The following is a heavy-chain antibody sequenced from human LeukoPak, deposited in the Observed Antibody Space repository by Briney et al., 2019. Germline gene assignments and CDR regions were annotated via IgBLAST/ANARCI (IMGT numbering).Heavy chain of an antibody. D-gene: IGHD3-9*01. CDR2: IKSKTDGGTT. Sequence: PGGSLRLSCAASGFTFSNAWMSWVRQAPGKGLEWVGRIKSKTDGGTTDYAAPVKGRFTISRDDSKNTLYLQMNSLKTEDTAVYYCTTRVRYYDILTGQVALDYWGQGTLVTVSS. CDR1: GFTFSNAW. CDR3: TTRVRYYDILTGQVALDY. J-gene: IGHJ4*02. V-gene: IGHV3-15*01.